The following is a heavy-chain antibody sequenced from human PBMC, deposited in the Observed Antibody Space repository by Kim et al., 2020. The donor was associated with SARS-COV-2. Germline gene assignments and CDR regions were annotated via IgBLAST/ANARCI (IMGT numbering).Heavy chain of an antibody. Sequence: GGSLRLSCAASGFTFSDYYMSWLRQAPGKGLEWVSYISSSSSYTNYADSVKGRFTISRDNAKNSLYLQMNSLRAEDTAVYYCARGRGNYDILTGYWGAYYFDYWGQGTLVTVSS. D-gene: IGHD3-9*01. CDR2: ISSSSSYT. J-gene: IGHJ4*02. CDR1: GFTFSDYY. V-gene: IGHV3-11*05. CDR3: ARGRGNYDILTGYWGAYYFDY.